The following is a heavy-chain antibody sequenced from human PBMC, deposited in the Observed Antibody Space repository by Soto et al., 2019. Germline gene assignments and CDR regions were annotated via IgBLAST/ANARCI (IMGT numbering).Heavy chain of an antibody. CDR1: AFTFRSYW. CDR3: ARDYNGYFDL. J-gene: IGHJ2*01. CDR2: IGQDGSEK. V-gene: IGHV3-7*01. D-gene: IGHD1-1*01. Sequence: EVQLVESGGGLVQPGGSLRLSCAASAFTFRSYWMSWVRQAPGKGLEWVANIGQDGSEKYFVGSVKGRFTISRDNPKNSLSLRMNSLRAEDTAVYYCARDYNGYFDLWGRGTLVTVSS.